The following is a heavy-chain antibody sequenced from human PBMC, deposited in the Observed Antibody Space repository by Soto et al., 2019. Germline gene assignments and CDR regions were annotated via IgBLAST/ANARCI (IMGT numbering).Heavy chain of an antibody. CDR3: ARGGYCSGRSCTSDYYGMDV. V-gene: IGHV3-72*01. J-gene: IGHJ6*02. Sequence: GGSLRLSCAASGFTLSDHYMDWVRQAPGKGLEWVGRTRNKANSYTTEYAASVKGRFTISRDDTKNSLYLQMSSLKTEATAFYYCARGGYCSGRSCTSDYYGMDVWGQGSTVTVSS. D-gene: IGHD2-15*01. CDR1: GFTLSDHY. CDR2: TRNKANSYTT.